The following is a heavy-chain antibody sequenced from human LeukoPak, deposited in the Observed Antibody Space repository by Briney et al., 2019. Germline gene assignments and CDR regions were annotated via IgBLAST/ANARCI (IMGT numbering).Heavy chain of an antibody. D-gene: IGHD3-22*01. CDR3: AEGNYYDSSGYSSQTFDP. Sequence: GSLRLSCAASGFTFSSYWMSWVRQAPGKGLEWIGEIYHSGSTNYNPSLKSRVTISVDKSKNQFSLKLSSVTAADTAVYYCAEGNYYDSSGYSSQTFDPWGQGTLVTVSS. CDR2: IYHSGST. CDR1: GFTFSSYW. V-gene: IGHV4-4*02. J-gene: IGHJ5*02.